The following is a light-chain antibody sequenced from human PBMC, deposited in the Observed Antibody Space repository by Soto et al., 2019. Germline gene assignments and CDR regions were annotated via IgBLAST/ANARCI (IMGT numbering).Light chain of an antibody. CDR2: KNN. CDR1: SSNIGNSY. Sequence: QSVLTQPPSASGTPGQRVTISCSGSSSNIGNSYVYWYQQLPGTAPKLLIYKNNQRPSGVPDRFSGSKSATSASLAISGLRSEVEADYYCTAWDHSLSAVVFGGGTKLTVL. J-gene: IGLJ2*01. V-gene: IGLV1-47*01. CDR3: TAWDHSLSAVV.